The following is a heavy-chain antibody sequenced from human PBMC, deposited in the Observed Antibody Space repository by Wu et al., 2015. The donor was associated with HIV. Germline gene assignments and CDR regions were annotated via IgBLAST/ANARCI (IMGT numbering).Heavy chain of an antibody. D-gene: IGHD2-21*01. Sequence: QVQLAQSGAEVKKPGSSVRVSCKASGGTFSSYTFNWVRQAPGQGLEWMGRIIPISGTTDYAQKFQGRITITADESTRTTYTELSSLRYEDTAVYFCARELLWGEDFWGQGTRVTVSS. CDR1: GGTFSSYT. V-gene: IGHV1-69*15. CDR2: IIPISGTT. CDR3: ARELLWGEDF. J-gene: IGHJ4*02.